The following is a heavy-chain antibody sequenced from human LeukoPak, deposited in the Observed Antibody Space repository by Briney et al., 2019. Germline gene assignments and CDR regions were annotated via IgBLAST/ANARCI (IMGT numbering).Heavy chain of an antibody. CDR1: GYTFTGYY. V-gene: IGHV1-2*02. J-gene: IGHJ4*02. CDR2: INLNSGGT. Sequence: GASMKVSCKPSGYTFTGYYMHWMRQAPGQGLEWMGWINLNSGGTNYAQKFQGRVTMTRDTSISTAYMELSRLRYDDTAVYYCASWAGGNEPVASFDYWGQGTPVTVSS. D-gene: IGHD1-14*01. CDR3: ASWAGGNEPVASFDY.